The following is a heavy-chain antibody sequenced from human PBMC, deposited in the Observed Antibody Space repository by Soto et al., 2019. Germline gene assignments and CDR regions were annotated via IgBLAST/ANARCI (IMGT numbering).Heavy chain of an antibody. D-gene: IGHD3-22*01. CDR1: GYTFTSYY. V-gene: IGHV1-46*01. CDR2: INPSGGST. CDR3: AREDYYDSSGYLRARRFDP. Sequence: ASLKVSCKASGYTFTSYYMHWVRQAPGQGLEWMGIINPSGGSTSYAQKFQGRVTMTRDTSTSTVYMELSSLRSEDTAVYYCAREDYYDSSGYLRARRFDPWGQGTLVTVSS. J-gene: IGHJ5*02.